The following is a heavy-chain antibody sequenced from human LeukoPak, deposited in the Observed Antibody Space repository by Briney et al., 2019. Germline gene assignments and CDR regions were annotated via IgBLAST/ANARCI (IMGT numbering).Heavy chain of an antibody. D-gene: IGHD2-8*01. J-gene: IGHJ4*02. CDR2: IYHSGST. CDR1: GYSISSGYY. CDR3: ARQGNGVTNIDY. Sequence: SETLSLTCAVSGYSISSGYYWGWIRQPPGKGLEWIGSIYHSGSTYYNPSLKSRVTISVDTSKNQFSLKLSSVTAADTAVYYCARQGNGVTNIDYWGQGTLVTVSS. V-gene: IGHV4-38-2*01.